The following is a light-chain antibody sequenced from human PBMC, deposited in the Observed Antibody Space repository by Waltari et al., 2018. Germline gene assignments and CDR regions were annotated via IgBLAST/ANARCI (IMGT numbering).Light chain of an antibody. V-gene: IGKV1-33*01. CDR1: QAIGNS. CDR2: EAS. Sequence: DIQMTPSPSSLSASVGYRVTITCQASQAIGNSLNWFQQKPGKPPQLLIHEASILETGVPSRFSGSGSGTDFTFTINSLQPEDIATYYCQQYRSLPLTFGGGTKVEIK. J-gene: IGKJ4*01. CDR3: QQYRSLPLT.